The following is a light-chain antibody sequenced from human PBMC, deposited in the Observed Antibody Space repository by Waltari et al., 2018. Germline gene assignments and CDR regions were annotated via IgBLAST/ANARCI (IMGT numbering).Light chain of an antibody. CDR2: AAS. CDR3: QQSYSTPFT. Sequence: DIQMTQSPSSLSASVGDRVTITCRASQSISIFLNWYQQQPGKAPKLLIYAASNLQSEVPSRFSGRGSGTDFTLTISSLRPEDFATYYCQQSYSTPFTFGPGTKVDIK. V-gene: IGKV1-39*01. CDR1: QSISIF. J-gene: IGKJ3*01.